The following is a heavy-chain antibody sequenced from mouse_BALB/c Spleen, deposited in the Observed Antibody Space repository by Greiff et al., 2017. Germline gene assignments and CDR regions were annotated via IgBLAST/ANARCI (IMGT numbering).Heavy chain of an antibody. V-gene: IGHV1S81*02. J-gene: IGHJ1*01. CDR1: GYTFTSYY. CDR3: TRSYQRYFDG. CDR2: INPSNGGT. Sequence: QVQLTQPGADLVKPGASVKLSCTASGYTFTSYYMYWVKQRPGQGLEWIGGINPSNGGTNFNEKFKSKATLTVDKSSSTAYMQLSSLTSEDSAVYYCTRSYQRYFDGWGAGTTVTVSS. D-gene: IGHD1-1*01.